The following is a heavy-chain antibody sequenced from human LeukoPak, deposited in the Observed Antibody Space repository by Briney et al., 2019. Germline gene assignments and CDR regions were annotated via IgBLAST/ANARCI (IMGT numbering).Heavy chain of an antibody. CDR2: ISYDGSNK. CDR1: GFTFGSYA. J-gene: IGHJ6*03. V-gene: IGHV3-30-3*01. D-gene: IGHD1-7*01. CDR3: ARSVTGTFYYYYYYMDV. Sequence: GGSLRLSCAASGFTFGSYAMHWVRQAPGKGLEWVAVISYDGSNKYYADSVKGRFTISRDNSKNTLYLQMNSLRAEDTAVYYCARSVTGTFYYYYYYMDVWGKGTTVTVSS.